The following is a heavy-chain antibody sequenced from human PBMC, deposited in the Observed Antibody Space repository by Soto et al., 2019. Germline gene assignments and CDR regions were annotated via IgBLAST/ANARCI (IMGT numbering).Heavy chain of an antibody. CDR1: GFPFRNYW. V-gene: IGHV3-7*05. Sequence: HLVESGGGLVQPGGSLSLSCGASGFPFRNYWRNWVRKAPGKGLEWVANINPAGSEKRYVDSVKGRFTMSRDNAKNSLFLQRNSLRAEDTAVYYCAGWGQQNYWGLGTLVTVSS. CDR2: INPAGSEK. CDR3: AGWGQQNY. J-gene: IGHJ4*02. D-gene: IGHD3-16*01.